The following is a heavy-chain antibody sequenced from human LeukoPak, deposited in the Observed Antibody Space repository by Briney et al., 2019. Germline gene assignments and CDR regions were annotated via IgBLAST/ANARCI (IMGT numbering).Heavy chain of an antibody. V-gene: IGHV1-18*01. J-gene: IGHJ3*02. D-gene: IGHD3-16*01. CDR3: ARATGTWGHDGFDI. Sequence: ASVKVSCKAYGYTFMSHGISWVRQAPGQGLEWMGWISGSSSNTNYAQRLQGRVTMTTDTSTTTAYMELRSLRSDDTAVYYCARATGTWGHDGFDIWGQGTWSPSPQ. CDR1: GYTFMSHG. CDR2: ISGSSSNT.